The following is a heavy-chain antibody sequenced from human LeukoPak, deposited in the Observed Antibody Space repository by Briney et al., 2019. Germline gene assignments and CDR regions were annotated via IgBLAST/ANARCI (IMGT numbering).Heavy chain of an antibody. CDR1: GFTFSNYW. J-gene: IGHJ4*02. D-gene: IGHD3-3*01. CDR2: IKQDGSET. Sequence: GGSLRLSCPSSGFTFSNYWMNWVRPAPGKGLEWMANIKQDGSETYYVDSVRGRLTISRDNDKKSLYLEMNSLRAEDTAVYYCTRDFWGAYRVDYFDYWGQGTLVTVSS. CDR3: TRDFWGAYRVDYFDY. V-gene: IGHV3-7*01.